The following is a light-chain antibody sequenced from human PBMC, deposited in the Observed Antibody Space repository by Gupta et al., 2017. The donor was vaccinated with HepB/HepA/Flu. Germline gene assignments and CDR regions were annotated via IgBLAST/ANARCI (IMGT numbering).Light chain of an antibody. J-gene: IGKJ4*01. CDR1: QSISSY. V-gene: IGKV3-11*01. Sequence: DIVLTQSPATLSLSPGERATLSCRASQSISSYLAWYQQKPGQAPRLLLYDASNRATGIPARFSGSGSGTDFTLTISSLEPEDFAVYYCQQRSTWPRTFGGGTKVEIK. CDR3: QQRSTWPRT. CDR2: DAS.